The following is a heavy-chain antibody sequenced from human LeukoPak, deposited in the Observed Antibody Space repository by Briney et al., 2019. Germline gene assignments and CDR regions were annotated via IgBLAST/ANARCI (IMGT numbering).Heavy chain of an antibody. J-gene: IGHJ5*02. D-gene: IGHD6-19*01. CDR3: VRAVGAVAGPGDWVDP. Sequence: PSETLSLTCNVSGDSITTAAFYWGWTRQTPGKGLEWIGTYYYTGDTYYNRSLKSRATIAVDTSKDQFFLGLTSVTAADTAVYYCVRAVGAVAGPGDWVDPWGPGILVTVSS. CDR1: GDSITTAAFY. CDR2: YYYTGDT. V-gene: IGHV4-39*01.